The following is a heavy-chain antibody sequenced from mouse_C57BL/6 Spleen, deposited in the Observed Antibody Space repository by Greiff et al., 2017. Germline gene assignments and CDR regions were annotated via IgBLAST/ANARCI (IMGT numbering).Heavy chain of an antibody. CDR1: GYTFTDYY. D-gene: IGHD3-2*02. Sequence: VQLVESGAELVRPGASVKLSCKASGYTFTDYYINWVKQRPGQGLEWIARIYPGSGNTYYNEKFKGKATLTAEKSSSTAYMQLSSLTSEDSAVYFCASGGQLRLPGAMDYWGQGTSVTVSS. CDR2: IYPGSGNT. CDR3: ASGGQLRLPGAMDY. V-gene: IGHV1-76*01. J-gene: IGHJ4*01.